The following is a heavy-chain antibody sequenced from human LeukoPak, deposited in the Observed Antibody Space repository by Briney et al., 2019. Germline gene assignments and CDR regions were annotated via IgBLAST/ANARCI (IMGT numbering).Heavy chain of an antibody. V-gene: IGHV3-23*01. CDR3: AKGLPRTYYDSSGYSFDH. D-gene: IGHD3-22*01. Sequence: GVSLRLSCAASGFTFSTYAMSWVRQAPGKGLEWVSAISGSGGSTYYADSVKGRFTISRDNSKNTQYLQMNSLRAEDTALYYCAKGLPRTYYDSSGYSFDHWGQGTLVTVSS. J-gene: IGHJ5*02. CDR2: ISGSGGST. CDR1: GFTFSTYA.